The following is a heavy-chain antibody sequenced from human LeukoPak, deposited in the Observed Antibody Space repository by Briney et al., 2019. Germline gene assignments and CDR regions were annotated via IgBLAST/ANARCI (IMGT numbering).Heavy chain of an antibody. V-gene: IGHV4-34*01. CDR1: SGSFSGYH. Sequence: PSETLSLTCAVYSGSFSGYHWSWIRQPPGKGLEWIGEINHSGSSNYNPSLKSRVTISVDTSKKQFSLKLSSVTAADTAVYYCARALVRATMVWYFDLWGRGTLVTVSS. J-gene: IGHJ2*01. CDR2: INHSGSS. CDR3: ARALVRATMVWYFDL. D-gene: IGHD5-12*01.